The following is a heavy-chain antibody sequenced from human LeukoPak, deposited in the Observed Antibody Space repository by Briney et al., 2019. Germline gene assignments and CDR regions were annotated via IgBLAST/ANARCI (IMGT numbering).Heavy chain of an antibody. V-gene: IGHV4-4*07. D-gene: IGHD3-3*01. J-gene: IGHJ4*02. CDR1: GGSISSYY. CDR3: AREGHDFWSGYYINRRVAY. CDR2: IYTSGST. Sequence: SETLSLTCTVSGGSISSYYWSWIRQPAGKGLEWIGRIYTSGSTNYNPSLKSRVAMSVDTSKNQFSLKLSSVTAADTAVYYCAREGHDFWSGYYINRRVAYWGQGTLVTVSS.